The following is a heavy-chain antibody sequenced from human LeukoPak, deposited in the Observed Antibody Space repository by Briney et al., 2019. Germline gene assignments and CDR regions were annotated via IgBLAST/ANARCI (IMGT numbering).Heavy chain of an antibody. Sequence: GGSLRLSCAASGFTFSNYAMSWVRQAPGKGLEWGSVISTSRGSTYYIDSVKGRFTISRDNSKNTLYLQMNSLRVEDTAVYYCARWIQSYYYFDYWGQGTLVTVSS. CDR3: ARWIQSYYYFDY. D-gene: IGHD5-18*01. V-gene: IGHV3-23*01. CDR2: ISTSRGST. CDR1: GFTFSNYA. J-gene: IGHJ4*02.